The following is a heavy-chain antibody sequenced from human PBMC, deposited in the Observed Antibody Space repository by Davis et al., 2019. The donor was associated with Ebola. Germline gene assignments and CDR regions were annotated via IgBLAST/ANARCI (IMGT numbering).Heavy chain of an antibody. Sequence: SETLSLTCTVSGGSISSSSYYWSWIRQPPGKGLEWIGYIYYSGSTYYNPSLKSRVTISVDTSKNQFSLKLSSVTAADTAVYYCARVAGTAIRAYYFDYWGQGTLVTVSS. CDR3: ARVAGTAIRAYYFDY. J-gene: IGHJ4*02. V-gene: IGHV4-61*01. CDR1: GGSISSSSYY. D-gene: IGHD2-21*02. CDR2: IYYSGST.